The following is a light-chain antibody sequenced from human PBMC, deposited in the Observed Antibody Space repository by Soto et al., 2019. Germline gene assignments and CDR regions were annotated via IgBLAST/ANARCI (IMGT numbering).Light chain of an antibody. J-gene: IGLJ1*01. CDR1: SSDGGGYNY. CDR3: SSYTSSSNLYV. Sequence: QSALTQPASVSGSPGQSITISCTGTSSDGGGYNYVSWYQQHPGKAPKLMIYEVSNRPSGVSNRFSGSKSGNTASLTISGLQAEDEADYYCSSYTSSSNLYVLGTVTKVTV. CDR2: EVS. V-gene: IGLV2-14*01.